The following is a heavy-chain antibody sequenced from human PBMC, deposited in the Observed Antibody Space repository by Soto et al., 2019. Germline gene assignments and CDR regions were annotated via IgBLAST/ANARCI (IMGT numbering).Heavy chain of an antibody. CDR3: ARVMGDDGWCNHPFDL. CDR1: GFTFRTYW. CDR2: IKHDGSEK. Sequence: GGSLRLSCAASGFTFRTYWMSWVRQAPGMGLEWVAIIKHDGSEKYYVDPVKGRFTISRDNAKNSLFLQMNSLSLEDTAVYFCARVMGDDGWCNHPFDLWGRGKMVPVSS. D-gene: IGHD6-19*01. J-gene: IGHJ3*01. V-gene: IGHV3-7*04.